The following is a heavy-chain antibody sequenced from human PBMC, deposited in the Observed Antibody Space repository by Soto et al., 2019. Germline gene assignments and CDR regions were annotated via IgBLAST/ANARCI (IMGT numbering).Heavy chain of an antibody. J-gene: IGHJ3*02. CDR2: IYTSGST. CDR3: AGGYYDFWSGYWQVAFDI. CDR1: GGSISSYY. Sequence: SETLSLTCTVSGGSISSYYWSWIRQPAGKGLEWIGRIYTSGSTNYNPSLKSRVTMSVDTSKNQFSLKLSSVTAAATAVYYCAGGYYDFWSGYWQVAFDIWGQGTMVTVSS. D-gene: IGHD3-3*01. V-gene: IGHV4-4*07.